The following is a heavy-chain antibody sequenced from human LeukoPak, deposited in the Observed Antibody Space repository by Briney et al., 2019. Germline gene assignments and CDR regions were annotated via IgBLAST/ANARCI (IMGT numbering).Heavy chain of an antibody. CDR3: AKTVYDIPTHYYYYYMDV. Sequence: PGRSLRLTCAASGFTFSNYDMHWVRQAPGKGLEWVAIISYGGSNKYYADSVKGRFTISRDNSKNTLYLQMNSLRAEDTAVYYCAKTVYDIPTHYYYYYMDVWGKGTTVTVSS. V-gene: IGHV3-30*18. CDR1: GFTFSNYD. J-gene: IGHJ6*03. CDR2: ISYGGSNK. D-gene: IGHD3-9*01.